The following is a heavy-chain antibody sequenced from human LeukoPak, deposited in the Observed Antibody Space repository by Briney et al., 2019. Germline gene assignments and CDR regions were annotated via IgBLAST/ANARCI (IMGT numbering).Heavy chain of an antibody. V-gene: IGHV3-48*03. CDR3: ARDYGGSSPFDY. J-gene: IGHJ4*02. Sequence: GGSLRLSCAASGFTFSSYEMHWVRQAPGKGLEWVSYISIIDSTIYYADSMKGRFTISRDNAKNSMYLQMNSLRAEDTAIYYCARDYGGSSPFDYWGQGTLVTVSS. D-gene: IGHD4-23*01. CDR2: ISIIDSTI. CDR1: GFTFSSYE.